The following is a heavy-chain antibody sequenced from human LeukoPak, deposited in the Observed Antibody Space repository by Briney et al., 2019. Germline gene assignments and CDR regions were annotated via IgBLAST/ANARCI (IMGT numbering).Heavy chain of an antibody. Sequence: PGGSLRLSCAASGFTFSSYAMSWVRQAPGKALEWVSTISGSGGDTYYADSVKGRFTISRDNSKNTLYLQMNSLRAEDTAVYYCAKAEGRSPVLDYWGQGTLVTVSS. V-gene: IGHV3-23*01. CDR2: ISGSGGDT. CDR1: GFTFSSYA. CDR3: AKAEGRSPVLDY. J-gene: IGHJ4*02.